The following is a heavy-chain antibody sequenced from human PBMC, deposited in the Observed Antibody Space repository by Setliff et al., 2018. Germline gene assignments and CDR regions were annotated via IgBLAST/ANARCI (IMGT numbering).Heavy chain of an antibody. D-gene: IGHD3-10*01. Sequence: PGGSLRLSCAASGFSLSDHYVDWVRQAPGKGLEWVGRFRDKASGYTTEYAASVKGRFTISRDNSKNSVYLQMNSLKTEDAAVYHCVRTVVPGYYFDSWGQGTLVTVSS. CDR1: GFSLSDHY. CDR3: VRTVVPGYYFDS. CDR2: FRDKASGYTT. J-gene: IGHJ4*02. V-gene: IGHV3-72*01.